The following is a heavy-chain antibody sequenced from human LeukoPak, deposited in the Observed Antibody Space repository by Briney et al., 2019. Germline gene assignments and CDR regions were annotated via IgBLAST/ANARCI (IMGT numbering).Heavy chain of an antibody. Sequence: SETLSLTCTVSGGSISSYYWGWIRQPPGKGLEWIGYIYYSGSTNYNPSLKSRVTISVDTSKSQFSLKLSSVTAADTAVYYCARRVRSAFDIWGQGTMVTVSS. CDR2: IYYSGST. CDR3: ARRVRSAFDI. CDR1: GGSISSYY. J-gene: IGHJ3*02. V-gene: IGHV4-59*01.